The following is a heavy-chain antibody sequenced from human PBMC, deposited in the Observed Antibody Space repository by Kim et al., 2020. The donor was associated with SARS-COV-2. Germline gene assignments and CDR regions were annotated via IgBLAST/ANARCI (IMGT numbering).Heavy chain of an antibody. CDR1: GGSFSGYY. CDR3: ARGFRYYYGSGSLPLDY. D-gene: IGHD3-10*01. J-gene: IGHJ4*02. Sequence: SETLSLTCAVYGGSFSGYYWSWIRQPPGKGLEWIGEINHSGSTNYNPSLKSRVTISVDTSKNQFSLKLSSVTAADTAVYYCARGFRYYYGSGSLPLDYWGQGTLVTVSS. CDR2: INHSGST. V-gene: IGHV4-34*01.